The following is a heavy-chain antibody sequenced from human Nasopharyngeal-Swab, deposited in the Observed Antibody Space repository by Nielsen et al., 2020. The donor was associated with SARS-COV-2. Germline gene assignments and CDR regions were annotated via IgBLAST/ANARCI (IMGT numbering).Heavy chain of an antibody. Sequence: WMRHPPGEALEWVFGINWNGGRTGYADSVKGRFTISRDNAKNSLYLQRNSLRAEDTSLYHCEREDSYRDFDYWGQGTLVTVSS. CDR3: EREDSYRDFDY. J-gene: IGHJ4*02. D-gene: IGHD5-18*01. V-gene: IGHV3-20*01. CDR2: INWNGGRT.